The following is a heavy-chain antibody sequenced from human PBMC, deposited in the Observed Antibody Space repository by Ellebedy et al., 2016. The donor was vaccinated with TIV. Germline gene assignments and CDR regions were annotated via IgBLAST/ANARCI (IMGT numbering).Heavy chain of an antibody. CDR1: GFTFSNFG. D-gene: IGHD3-10*01. Sequence: GESLKISCAASGFTFSNFGIHWVRQAPGQGLEWVADISYDGSLEHYADSVKGRFTISRDNSKNTLYLQMNSLRPEDTTVYSCAKSQRPKWYGETKPFDFWGQGTLVAVSS. CDR2: ISYDGSLE. V-gene: IGHV3-30*18. J-gene: IGHJ4*02. CDR3: AKSQRPKWYGETKPFDF.